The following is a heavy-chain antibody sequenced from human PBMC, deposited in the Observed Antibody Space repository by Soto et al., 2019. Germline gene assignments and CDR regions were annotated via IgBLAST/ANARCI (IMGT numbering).Heavy chain of an antibody. CDR3: ARDHDYGDSHDAFDI. CDR2: ISSSGSTI. J-gene: IGHJ3*02. D-gene: IGHD4-17*01. V-gene: IGHV3-11*01. Sequence: GGSLRLSCAASGFTFSDYYMSWIRQAPGKGLEWVSYISSSGSTIYYADSVKGRFTISRDNAKNSLYLQMNSPRAEDTAVYYCARDHDYGDSHDAFDIWGKGTMVTVSS. CDR1: GFTFSDYY.